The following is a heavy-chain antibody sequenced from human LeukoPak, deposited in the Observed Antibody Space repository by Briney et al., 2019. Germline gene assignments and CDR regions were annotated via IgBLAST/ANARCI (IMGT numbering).Heavy chain of an antibody. D-gene: IGHD5-12*01. V-gene: IGHV4-31*03. CDR1: GGSISSGVYY. J-gene: IGHJ4*02. Sequence: SQTLSLTCTVSGGSISSGVYYCSWIRQHPGKGLEWIGYIYYSGSTYYNPSLKSRVTISVDTSKNQFSLKLSSVTAADTAVYYCARAATTDYFDYWGQGTLVTVSS. CDR2: IYYSGST. CDR3: ARAATTDYFDY.